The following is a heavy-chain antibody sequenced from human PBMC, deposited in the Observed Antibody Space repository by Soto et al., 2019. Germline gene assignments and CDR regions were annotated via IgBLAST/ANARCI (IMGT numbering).Heavy chain of an antibody. CDR2: IDPSDSYT. CDR1: GYSFTSYW. J-gene: IGHJ4*02. CDR3: ARRAKKRFDYYDSSGYPNDY. V-gene: IGHV5-10-1*01. Sequence: PGESLKISCKGSGYSFTSYWISWVRQMPGKGLEWMGRIDPSDSYTNYSPSFQGHVTISADKSISTAYLQWSSLKASDTAMYYCARRAKKRFDYYDSSGYPNDYWGQGTLVTVSS. D-gene: IGHD3-22*01.